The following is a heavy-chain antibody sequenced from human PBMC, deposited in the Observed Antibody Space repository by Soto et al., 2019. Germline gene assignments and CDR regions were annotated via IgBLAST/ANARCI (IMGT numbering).Heavy chain of an antibody. CDR2: ISGGGHYT. V-gene: IGHV3-23*01. Sequence: XGALILSCAAAGFTFSTYAMSWVRQAPGKGLEWVSLISGGGHYTYYADSVKGRFTISRDNSKNTLFLQMNSLRAEDTAVYYCAKHSDINGYNCGYWGQGSLVTVSS. CDR1: GFTFSTYA. D-gene: IGHD3-22*01. J-gene: IGHJ4*02. CDR3: AKHSDINGYNCGY.